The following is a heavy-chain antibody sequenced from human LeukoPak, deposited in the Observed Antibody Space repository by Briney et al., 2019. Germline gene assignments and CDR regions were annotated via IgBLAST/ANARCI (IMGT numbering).Heavy chain of an antibody. V-gene: IGHV1-69*06. CDR1: GGTFSSYA. CDR2: IIPIFGTA. Sequence: SVKVSCKASGGTFSSYAISWVRQAPGQGLEWMGGIIPIFGTANYAQKFQGRVTITADKSTSTAYMELSSLRSEDTAVYYCARARYCSGGSCYWTPYSYYGMDVWGKGTTVTVSS. D-gene: IGHD2-15*01. CDR3: ARARYCSGGSCYWTPYSYYGMDV. J-gene: IGHJ6*04.